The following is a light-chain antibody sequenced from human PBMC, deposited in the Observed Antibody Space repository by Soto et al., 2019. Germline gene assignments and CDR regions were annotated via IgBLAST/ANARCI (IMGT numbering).Light chain of an antibody. Sequence: DIQMTQSPSTLSGSVGDRVTITCRASQTISSWLAWYQQKPGKAPKLLIYKASTLKSGVPSRFSGSASGTEFTLTISSLQSDCSATYCCQHYNSYSEAFGQGTKVELK. V-gene: IGKV1-5*03. CDR2: KAS. J-gene: IGKJ1*01. CDR1: QTISSW. CDR3: QHYNSYSEA.